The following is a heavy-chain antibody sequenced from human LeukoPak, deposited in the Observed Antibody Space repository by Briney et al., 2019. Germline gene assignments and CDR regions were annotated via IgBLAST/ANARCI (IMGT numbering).Heavy chain of an antibody. CDR1: GGSFSGYY. J-gene: IGHJ5*02. D-gene: IGHD3-10*01. CDR2: INHSGST. Sequence: SETLSLTCAVYGGSFSGYYRSWIRQPPGKGLEWIGEINHSGSTNYNPSLKSRVTISVDTSKNQFSLKLSSVTAADTAVYYCAGYYGSGSRNGRWFDPWGQGTLVTVFS. CDR3: AGYYGSGSRNGRWFDP. V-gene: IGHV4-34*01.